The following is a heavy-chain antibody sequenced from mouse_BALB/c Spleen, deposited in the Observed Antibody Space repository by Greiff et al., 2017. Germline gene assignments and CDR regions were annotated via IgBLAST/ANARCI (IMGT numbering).Heavy chain of an antibody. CDR3: AREGGSSYLYYFDY. V-gene: IGHV5-12-1*01. D-gene: IGHD1-1*01. Sequence: EVQLVESGGGLVKPGGSLKLSCAASGFAFSSYDMSWVRQTPEKRLEWVAYISSGGGSTYYPDTVKGRFTISRDNAKNTLYLQMSSLKSEDTAMYYCAREGGSSYLYYFDYWGQGTTLTVSS. J-gene: IGHJ2*01. CDR2: ISSGGGST. CDR1: GFAFSSYD.